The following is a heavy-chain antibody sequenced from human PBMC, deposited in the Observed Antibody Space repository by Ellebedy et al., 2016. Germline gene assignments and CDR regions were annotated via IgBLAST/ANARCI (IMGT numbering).Heavy chain of an antibody. J-gene: IGHJ5*02. CDR3: ARRGGYCSGGSCYTP. Sequence: GGSLRLXXKGSGYSFTSYWIGWVRQMPGKGLEWMGIIYPGDSDTKYSPSFQGQVTISADKSISTAYLQWSSLKASDTAMYYCARRGGYCSGGSCYTPWGQGTLVTVSS. CDR2: IYPGDSDT. D-gene: IGHD2-15*01. CDR1: GYSFTSYW. V-gene: IGHV5-51*01.